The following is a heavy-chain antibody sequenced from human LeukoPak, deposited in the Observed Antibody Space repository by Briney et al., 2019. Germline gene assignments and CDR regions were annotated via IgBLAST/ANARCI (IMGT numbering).Heavy chain of an antibody. D-gene: IGHD2-2*01. CDR1: GFTFSSYA. Sequence: GGSLRLSCAASGFTFSSYAMSWVRQAPGKGLDWVSAISGSGGSTYYADSVKGRFTISRDNPKNTLYLQMNSLRAEDTAVYYCAKGANQGGGLGYCSSTSCPPDYWGQGTLVTVSS. CDR3: AKGANQGGGLGYCSSTSCPPDY. CDR2: ISGSGGST. J-gene: IGHJ4*02. V-gene: IGHV3-23*01.